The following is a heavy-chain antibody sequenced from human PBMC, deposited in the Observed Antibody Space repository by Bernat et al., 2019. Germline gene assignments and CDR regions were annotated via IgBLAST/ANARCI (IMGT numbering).Heavy chain of an antibody. CDR2: ISGSGGST. J-gene: IGHJ4*02. D-gene: IGHD6-19*01. V-gene: IGHV3-23*01. CDR3: AKEGDSSGWSATAGNFDY. Sequence: EVQLLESGGGLVQPGGSLRLSCAASGFTFSSYAMSWVRQAPGKGLEWVSAISGSGGSTYYADSVKGRFTISRDNSKNTLYLQMNSLRAEDTAVSYCAKEGDSSGWSATAGNFDYWGQGTLVTVSS. CDR1: GFTFSSYA.